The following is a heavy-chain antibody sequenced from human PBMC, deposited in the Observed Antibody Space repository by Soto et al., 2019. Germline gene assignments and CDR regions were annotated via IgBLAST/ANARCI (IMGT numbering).Heavy chain of an antibody. V-gene: IGHV4-59*01. J-gene: IGHJ5*02. D-gene: IGHD4-17*01. CDR1: GGSISSYY. Sequence: QVQLQESGPGLVKPSETLSLTCTVSGGSISSYYWSWIRQPPGKGLEWIGYIYYSGSTNYNPSLKSRVTISVDTSKNQFSLKLSSVTAADTAVYYCAREIDYGDYGARVFDPWGQGTLVTVSS. CDR2: IYYSGST. CDR3: AREIDYGDYGARVFDP.